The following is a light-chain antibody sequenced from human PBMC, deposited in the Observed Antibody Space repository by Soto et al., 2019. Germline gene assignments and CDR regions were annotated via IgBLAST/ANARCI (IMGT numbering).Light chain of an antibody. V-gene: IGKV1-9*01. J-gene: IGKJ5*01. Sequence: DIQLTQSPSFLSASVGDRVTITCRASQVISNYLAWYHQKPGRAPKLLIYGASTLQSGVPSRFSGSGSGTEFTLTISSLQPEDCATYYCQQLNAYPITFGQGTRLEIK. CDR3: QQLNAYPIT. CDR2: GAS. CDR1: QVISNY.